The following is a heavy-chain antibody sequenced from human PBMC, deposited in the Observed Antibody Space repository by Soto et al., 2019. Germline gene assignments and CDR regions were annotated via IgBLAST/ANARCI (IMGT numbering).Heavy chain of an antibody. V-gene: IGHV4-34*01. J-gene: IGHJ3*02. CDR1: GESFSGYY. D-gene: IGHD7-27*01. Sequence: KPSETLSLTCAVYGESFSGYYWSWIRQPPGKGLEWIGEINHSGSTNYNPSLKSRVTISVDTSKNQFSLKLSSVTAADTAVYYCASAPIWDDAFDIWGQGTTVTVSS. CDR2: INHSGST. CDR3: ASAPIWDDAFDI.